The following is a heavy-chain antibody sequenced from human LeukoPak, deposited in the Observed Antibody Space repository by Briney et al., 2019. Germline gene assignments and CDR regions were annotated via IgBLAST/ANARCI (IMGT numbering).Heavy chain of an antibody. CDR1: GGSISSGGYY. CDR3: ARDTVVTPWDYYYGMDV. V-gene: IGHV4-31*03. Sequence: PSETLSLTCTVSGGSISSGGYYWSWIRQHPGKGLEWIGYIYYSGSTYHNPSLKSRVTISVDTSKNQFSLKLSSVTAADTAVYYCARDTVVTPWDYYYGMDVWGQGTTVTVSS. J-gene: IGHJ6*02. D-gene: IGHD4-23*01. CDR2: IYYSGST.